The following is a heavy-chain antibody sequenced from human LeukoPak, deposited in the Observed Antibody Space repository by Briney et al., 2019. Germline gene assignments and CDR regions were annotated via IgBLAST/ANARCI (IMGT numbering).Heavy chain of an antibody. Sequence: SETLSLTCTVSGGSISTYYWNWIRQPPGKGLEWIGYIYYSGSTNYNPSLKSRVTISVDTSKNQFSLKLSSVTAADTAVYYCARVLSGSFDYWGQGTLVTVSS. CDR3: ARVLSGSFDY. CDR1: GGSISTYY. CDR2: IYYSGST. J-gene: IGHJ4*02. V-gene: IGHV4-59*01. D-gene: IGHD1-26*01.